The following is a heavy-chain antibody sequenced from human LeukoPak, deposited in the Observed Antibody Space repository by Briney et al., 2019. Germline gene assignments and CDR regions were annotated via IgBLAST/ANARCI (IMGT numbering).Heavy chain of an antibody. V-gene: IGHV3-30*18. CDR3: AKNLMRRSYYYGMDV. Sequence: PGGSLRLSCAASGFTFSSYGMHWVRQAPGKGLEWVAVISYDGSNKYYADSVKGRFTISRDNSKNTLYLQMNSLRAEDTAVYYRAKNLMRRSYYYGMDVWGQGTTVTVSS. J-gene: IGHJ6*02. CDR1: GFTFSSYG. D-gene: IGHD3-9*01. CDR2: ISYDGSNK.